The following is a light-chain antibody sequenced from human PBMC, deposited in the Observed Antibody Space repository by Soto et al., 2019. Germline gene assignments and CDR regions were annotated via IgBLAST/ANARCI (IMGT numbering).Light chain of an antibody. Sequence: EIVLTQSPGTLSLSPGERATLSCRASQSVSRNYLAWYQQKPGQAPRLLIYGASNRATGIPDRFSGSGSGTDFTLTISRLEPEDWAVYYCHQYGSAPYTFGQGTKLEIK. CDR2: GAS. CDR3: HQYGSAPYT. CDR1: QSVSRNY. J-gene: IGKJ2*01. V-gene: IGKV3-20*01.